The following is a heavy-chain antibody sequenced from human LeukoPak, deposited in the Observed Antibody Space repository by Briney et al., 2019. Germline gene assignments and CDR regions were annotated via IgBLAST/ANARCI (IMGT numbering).Heavy chain of an antibody. CDR2: MNPISGKT. D-gene: IGHD7-27*01. V-gene: IGHV1-8*01. CDR3: ARSPTGAFDI. J-gene: IGHJ3*02. CDR1: GYTFTSYD. Sequence: ASVKVSCKASGYTFTSYDINWVRQATGQGPEWMGWMNPISGKTGYAQKFQGRVTMTWDTSISTAYMDLSSLRSEDTAVYYCARSPTGAFDIWGQGTMVTVSS.